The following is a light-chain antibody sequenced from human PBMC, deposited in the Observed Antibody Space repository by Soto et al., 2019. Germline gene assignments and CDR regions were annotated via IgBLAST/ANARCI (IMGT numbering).Light chain of an antibody. J-gene: IGLJ1*01. V-gene: IGLV2-14*01. Sequence: QSALTQPASVSGSPGQSITISYTGTSSDVGGYNYVSWYQQHPGKAPKVIIYEVSNRPSGVSNRFSGSKSGKMASLTISGLHAEDEADYYCSSYTSSSTYVFGTGTKLTVL. CDR1: SSDVGGYNY. CDR3: SSYTSSSTYV. CDR2: EVS.